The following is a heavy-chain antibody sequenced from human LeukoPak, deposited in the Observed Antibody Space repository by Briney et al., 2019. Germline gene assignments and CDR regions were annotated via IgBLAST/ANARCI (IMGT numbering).Heavy chain of an antibody. V-gene: IGHV4-34*01. CDR1: DGSFRGYH. Sequence: SETLSLTCVVSDGSFRGYHWNWIRQPPGKGLEWIGEITHGGTTNYNPSLRSRVTMSVDTSKKQFSLKLTSVTAADTAVYYCARGRYCSSANCYDWFDPWGQGTLVSVSS. J-gene: IGHJ5*02. D-gene: IGHD2-2*01. CDR3: ARGRYCSSANCYDWFDP. CDR2: ITHGGTT.